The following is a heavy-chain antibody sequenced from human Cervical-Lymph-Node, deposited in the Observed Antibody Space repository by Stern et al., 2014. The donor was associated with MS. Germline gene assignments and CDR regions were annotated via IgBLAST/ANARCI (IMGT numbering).Heavy chain of an antibody. CDR2: IIPVLSST. Sequence: QVQLVQSGAEVKKPGSSVKISCKTSGGAGVAWVRQAPGQGLEWMGEIIPVLSSTNLEQKFHGRITLTADESTATIYMELNNVTSEDAAVYFCAKRGSARRGSGWLDPWGQGTLVTVSS. CDR1: GGAG. V-gene: IGHV1-69*01. J-gene: IGHJ5*02. D-gene: IGHD6-19*01. CDR3: AKRGSARRGSGWLDP.